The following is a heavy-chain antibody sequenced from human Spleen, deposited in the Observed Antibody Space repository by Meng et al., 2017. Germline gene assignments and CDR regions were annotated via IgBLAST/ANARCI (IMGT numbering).Heavy chain of an antibody. CDR1: GGSISSSHW. CDR3: LRGSGGSV. Sequence: QVQLQESGPGLVKPSGTLSLTCAVSGGSISSSHWWSWVRQPPGKGLEWIGEVHHSGDTNHNPSLRSRVIISVDKSKNQFSLRLSSVTAADTAVYHCLRGSGGSVWGQGTLVTVSS. CDR2: VHHSGDT. V-gene: IGHV4-4*02. D-gene: IGHD3-10*01. J-gene: IGHJ1*01.